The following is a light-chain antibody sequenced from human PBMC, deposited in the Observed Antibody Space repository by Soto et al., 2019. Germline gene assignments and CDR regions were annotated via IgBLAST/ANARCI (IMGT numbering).Light chain of an antibody. V-gene: IGLV2-8*01. CDR2: EVT. J-gene: IGLJ1*01. CDR3: SSFAGTNSFV. CDR1: TSDIGAYNY. Sequence: SALTQPPSASGSPGQSVTISCTGTTSDIGAYNYVSWYQQRPGKAPKLIIYEVTRRPSGVPDRIFGSKSYTTASLTVSGLQAEDEADYYCSSFAGTNSFVFRTATTVTVL.